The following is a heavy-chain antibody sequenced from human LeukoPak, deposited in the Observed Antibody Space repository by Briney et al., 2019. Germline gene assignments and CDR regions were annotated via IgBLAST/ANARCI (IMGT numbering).Heavy chain of an antibody. CDR2: IYYSGST. V-gene: IGHV4-59*01. CDR3: ARSYYDSSGYYSFDY. Sequence: SETLSLTCTVSGGSISSFYWSWIRQPPGKGLEWIGYIYYSGSTNYNPSLKSRVTTSVDTSKNQFSLKLSSVTAADTAVYYCARSYYDSSGYYSFDYWGQGTLVTVSS. D-gene: IGHD3-22*01. CDR1: GGSISSFY. J-gene: IGHJ4*02.